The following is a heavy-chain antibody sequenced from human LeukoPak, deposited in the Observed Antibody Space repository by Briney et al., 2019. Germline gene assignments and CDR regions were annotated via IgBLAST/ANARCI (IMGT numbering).Heavy chain of an antibody. Sequence: SLRLSCAASGFTFDDYAMHWVRQAPGKGLEWVSGISWNSGSIGYADSVKGRFTISRDNSKNTLNLQMNSLRAEDTAVYYCAKDGGTYSLDYWGQGTLVTVSS. CDR3: AKDGGTYSLDY. CDR1: GFTFDDYA. J-gene: IGHJ4*02. V-gene: IGHV3-9*01. D-gene: IGHD2-21*01. CDR2: ISWNSGSI.